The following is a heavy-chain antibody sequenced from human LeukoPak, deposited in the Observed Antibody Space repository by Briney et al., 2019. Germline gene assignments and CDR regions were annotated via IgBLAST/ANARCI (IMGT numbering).Heavy chain of an antibody. CDR2: FDPEDGET. J-gene: IGHJ4*02. CDR3: ATSFGVVINFDY. Sequence: ASVKVSCKVSGYTLTELSMHWVRQAPGKGLEWMGGFDPEDGETIYAQKFQGRVTMTEDTSTDTAYMELSSLRSEDTVVYYCATSFGVVINFDYWGQGTLVTVSS. D-gene: IGHD3-3*01. V-gene: IGHV1-24*01. CDR1: GYTLTELS.